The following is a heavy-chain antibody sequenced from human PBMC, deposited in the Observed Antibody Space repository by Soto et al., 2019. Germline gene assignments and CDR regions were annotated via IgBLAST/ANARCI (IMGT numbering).Heavy chain of an antibody. CDR1: GFSFSTW. J-gene: IGHJ4*02. Sequence: EVQLVESGGGVVQPGGSLRLSCAASGFSFSTWMHWVRQAPGKGLEWHSRINSDGSSISYADSVKGRFTVSRDNAKNTLYLQINSLTAEDTAVYYCTRGASGYGNFDYWGQGVLLTVSS. D-gene: IGHD5-12*01. CDR2: INSDGSSI. CDR3: TRGASGYGNFDY. V-gene: IGHV3-74*01.